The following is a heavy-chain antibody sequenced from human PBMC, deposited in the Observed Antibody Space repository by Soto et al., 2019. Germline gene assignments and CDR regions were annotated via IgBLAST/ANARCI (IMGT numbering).Heavy chain of an antibody. CDR1: GFTFDDYG. D-gene: IGHD3-22*01. CDR2: ISWNSGSI. Sequence: EVQLVESGGGLVQPGRSLRLSCAASGFTFDDYGMHWVRQAPGKGLEWASGISWNSGSIGYADSVQGRFTISRDNSKNSLYLEMNSLRAEDTALYYCAKDLLGSWLVLPTPFDYWGLGTLVTVSS. CDR3: AKDLLGSWLVLPTPFDY. J-gene: IGHJ4*02. V-gene: IGHV3-9*01.